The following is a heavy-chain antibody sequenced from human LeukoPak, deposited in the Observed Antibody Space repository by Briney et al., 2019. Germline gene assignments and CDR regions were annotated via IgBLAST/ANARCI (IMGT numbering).Heavy chain of an antibody. CDR1: GFTFSSYS. Sequence: AGGSLRLSCAASGFTFSSYSMNWVRQAPGKGLEWVSYISSSSSTIYYADSVKGRFTISRDNAKNSLYLQMSSLRAEDTAVYYCARGRGQLLLGGDAFDIWGQGTMVTVSS. J-gene: IGHJ3*02. D-gene: IGHD2-2*01. CDR3: ARGRGQLLLGGDAFDI. CDR2: ISSSSSTI. V-gene: IGHV3-48*01.